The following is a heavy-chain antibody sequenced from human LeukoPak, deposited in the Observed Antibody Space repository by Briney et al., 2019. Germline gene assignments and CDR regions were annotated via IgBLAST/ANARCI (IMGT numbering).Heavy chain of an antibody. V-gene: IGHV3-11*01. CDR1: GFTFSDYY. J-gene: IGHJ4*01. D-gene: IGHD3/OR15-3a*01. Sequence: GGSLRLSCAASGFTFSDYYMSWLRQAPGKGLEGVSYISSSGSTIYYADSVKGRFTISGDNAKDSLYLQMNSLRAEDTAVYYCASPARHADCLLPNDYWGQGTLVTVSS. CDR3: ASPARHADCLLPNDY. CDR2: ISSSGSTI.